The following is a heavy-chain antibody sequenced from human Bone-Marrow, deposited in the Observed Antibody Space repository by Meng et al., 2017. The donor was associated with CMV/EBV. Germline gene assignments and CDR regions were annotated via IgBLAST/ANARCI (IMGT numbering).Heavy chain of an antibody. J-gene: IGHJ6*02. CDR2: IRSTSPYI. D-gene: IGHD3-3*01. Sequence: GESLKISCVASGFTFTTYSMNWVRQAPGKGLEWVASIRSTSPYIFYADSVKGRFTISRDNAKNSLYLQMNSLRAEDTAVYYCARWGNATSFLYYDFWSGYYGPYVMDVWGQGTTVTVSS. V-gene: IGHV3-21*01. CDR1: GFTFTTYS. CDR3: ARWGNATSFLYYDFWSGYYGPYVMDV.